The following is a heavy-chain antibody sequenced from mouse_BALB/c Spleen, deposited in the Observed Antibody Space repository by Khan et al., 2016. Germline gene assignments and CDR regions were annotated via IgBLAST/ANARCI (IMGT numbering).Heavy chain of an antibody. V-gene: IGHV2-6*02. CDR1: GFSLTSYG. CDR2: IWSDGST. D-gene: IGHD1-3*01. Sequence: VELVESGPGLVAPSQSLSITCTVSGFSLTSYGVHWVRQPPGKGLEWLVVIWSDGSTTYNSAPKSRLSISKDNSKSQVSLKMNSLQTDDTAMYYGARRDESGGAMDYWGQGTSDTVSS. CDR3: ARRDESGGAMDY. J-gene: IGHJ4*01.